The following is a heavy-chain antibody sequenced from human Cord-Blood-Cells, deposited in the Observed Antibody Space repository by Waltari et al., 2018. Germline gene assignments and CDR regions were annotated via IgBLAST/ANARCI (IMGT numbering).Heavy chain of an antibody. D-gene: IGHD2-15*01. Sequence: QVQLVQSGAEVKKPGASVKVSCKASGYTFTSYDINWVRQATGQGREWMGWMNPNSGNTGYAQKFQGRVTITRDTSISTAYMGLCSLRSEDTAVYYCARGGYCSGGSCYWFDPWGQGTLVTVSS. V-gene: IGHV1-8*03. CDR3: ARGGYCSGGSCYWFDP. CDR1: GYTFTSYD. CDR2: MNPNSGNT. J-gene: IGHJ5*02.